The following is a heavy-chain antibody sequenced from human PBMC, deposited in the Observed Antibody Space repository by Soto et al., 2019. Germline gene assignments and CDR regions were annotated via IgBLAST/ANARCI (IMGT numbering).Heavy chain of an antibody. Sequence: HLVQSGPEVKQPGASVTVSCKTSGDTFTNFGLSWERQAPGQGLEWMGWIATYNSNKNYAQKFQGRLTLTTYTSTSTAYMELKSVVYDDTAVYYCARVLRGVVNWFDPWGQGTLVTVSS. CDR1: GDTFTNFG. CDR3: ARVLRGVVNWFDP. CDR2: IATYNSNK. D-gene: IGHD3-10*01. J-gene: IGHJ5*02. V-gene: IGHV1-18*01.